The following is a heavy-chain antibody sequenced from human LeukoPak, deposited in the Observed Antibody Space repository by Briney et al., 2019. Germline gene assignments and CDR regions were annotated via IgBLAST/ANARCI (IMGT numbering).Heavy chain of an antibody. CDR1: GGTFSSYA. CDR2: IIPILGIA. J-gene: IGHJ4*02. Sequence: GASVKVSCKASGGTFSSYAISWVRQAPGQGLEWMGRIIPILGIANYAQKFQGRVTITADKSTSTAYMELSSLRSEDTAVYYCARVPSSGASSYQIDYWGQGTLVTVSS. CDR3: ARVPSSGASSYQIDY. D-gene: IGHD6-6*01. V-gene: IGHV1-69*04.